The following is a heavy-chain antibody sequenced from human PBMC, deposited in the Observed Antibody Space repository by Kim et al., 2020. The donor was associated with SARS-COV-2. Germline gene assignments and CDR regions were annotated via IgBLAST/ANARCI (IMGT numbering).Heavy chain of an antibody. CDR3: ARDQHGVLDH. V-gene: IGHV3-33*01. D-gene: IGHD3-16*01. CDR1: GFTFSSFG. Sequence: GGSLRLSCAASGFTFSSFGMSWVRQAPGKGLEWVAVIWFDGNNKYYADSVKGRFTISRDNSMNTLYLQMNSLRAEDTAIYYCARDQHGVLDHWGQGTQVTVSS. CDR2: IWFDGNNK. J-gene: IGHJ4*02.